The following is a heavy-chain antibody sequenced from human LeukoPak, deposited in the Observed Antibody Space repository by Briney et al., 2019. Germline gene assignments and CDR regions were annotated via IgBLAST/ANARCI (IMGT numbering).Heavy chain of an antibody. CDR2: IYYSGST. CDR3: ARQKYYYDSSGEVNWFDP. Sequence: SETLSLTCTVSGGSISRYYWSWIRQPPGKGLEWIGYIYYSGSTNYNPSLKSRVTISVDTSKNQFSLKLSSVTAADTAVYYCARQKYYYDSSGEVNWFDPWGRGTLVTVSS. V-gene: IGHV4-59*08. J-gene: IGHJ5*02. CDR1: GGSISRYY. D-gene: IGHD3-22*01.